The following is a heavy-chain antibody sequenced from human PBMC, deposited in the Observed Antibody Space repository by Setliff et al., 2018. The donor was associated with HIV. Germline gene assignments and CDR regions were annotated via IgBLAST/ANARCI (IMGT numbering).Heavy chain of an antibody. D-gene: IGHD3-22*01. Sequence: GGSLRLSCAASGFTFDDYAMHWVRQAPGKGLEWVSGISSNSGSIGYADSVKGRFTISRDNAKNSLYLQMNSLRAEDMALYYCVCNFYDSSGYFDYWGQGTLVTVSS. CDR1: GFTFDDYA. CDR3: VCNFYDSSGYFDY. J-gene: IGHJ4*02. CDR2: ISSNSGSI. V-gene: IGHV3-9*03.